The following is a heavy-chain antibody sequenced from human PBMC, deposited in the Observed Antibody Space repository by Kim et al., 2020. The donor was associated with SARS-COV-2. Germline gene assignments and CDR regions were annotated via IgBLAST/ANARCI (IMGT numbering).Heavy chain of an antibody. J-gene: IGHJ6*02. D-gene: IGHD1-26*01. CDR3: AKDISTVIWDYYGMDV. V-gene: IGHV3-9*01. Sequence: DSVKRRFTISRDNAKNSLYLQMNSLRAEDTALYYCAKDISTVIWDYYGMDVWGQGTTVTVSS.